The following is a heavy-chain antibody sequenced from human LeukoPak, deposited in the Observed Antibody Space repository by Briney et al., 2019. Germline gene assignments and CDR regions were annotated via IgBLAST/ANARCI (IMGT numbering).Heavy chain of an antibody. Sequence: PGGSLRLSCAASGFTFGTYAMSWVRHTPGEGLEWVSGISSGGNTQYTDSVKGRFTVSRDNSKNTLHLQMDSLRAEDTAIYYCTKDRRQWVVPYFDSWGQGTVVTVSS. CDR1: GFTFGTYA. J-gene: IGHJ4*02. D-gene: IGHD6-19*01. CDR2: ISSGGNT. CDR3: TKDRRQWVVPYFDS. V-gene: IGHV3-23*01.